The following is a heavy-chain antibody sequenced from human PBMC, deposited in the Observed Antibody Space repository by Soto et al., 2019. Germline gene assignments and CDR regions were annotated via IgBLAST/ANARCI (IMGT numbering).Heavy chain of an antibody. D-gene: IGHD6-13*01. CDR3: ARVRASAGKVN. J-gene: IGHJ4*02. Sequence: QVQLQESGPGLVKPSETLSLTCTVSGGSISSYYWSWIRQPARQGLQWIGRIYTSGSTNSNPSLKSSVTMSVDTSKNQFSLKLSSVTAADTAVYYCARVRASAGKVNWGQRTLVIVSS. CDR1: GGSISSYY. CDR2: IYTSGST. V-gene: IGHV4-4*07.